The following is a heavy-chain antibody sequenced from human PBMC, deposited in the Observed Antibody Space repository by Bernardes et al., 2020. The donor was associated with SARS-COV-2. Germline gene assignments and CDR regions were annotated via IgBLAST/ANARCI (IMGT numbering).Heavy chain of an antibody. V-gene: IGHV4-39*01. CDR2: IYYSGST. D-gene: IGHD3-10*01. CDR3: ASSFSTSSGSYHLDV. J-gene: IGHJ6*02. Sequence: SIYYSGSTYYNPSLKSRVTISVDTSKNQFSLKLSSVTAADTAVYYCASSFSTSSGSYHLDVWGQGTTVTVSS.